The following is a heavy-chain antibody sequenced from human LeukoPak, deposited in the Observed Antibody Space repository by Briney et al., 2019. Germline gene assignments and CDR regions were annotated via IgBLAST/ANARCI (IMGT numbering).Heavy chain of an antibody. CDR2: IIPIFSTA. CDR1: GGTFSSYA. V-gene: IGHV1-69*13. CDR3: ARVPNRRYGDYYYYGMDV. J-gene: IGHJ6*02. Sequence: SVKVSCKASGGTFSSYAISWVRQAPGQGLEWMGGIIPIFSTANYAQKFQGRVTITADESTSTAYMELSSLRSEDTAVYYCARVPNRRYGDYYYYGMDVWGQGTTVTVSS. D-gene: IGHD4-17*01.